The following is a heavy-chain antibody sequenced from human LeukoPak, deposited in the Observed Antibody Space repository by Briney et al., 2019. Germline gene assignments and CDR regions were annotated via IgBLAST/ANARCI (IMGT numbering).Heavy chain of an antibody. CDR2: ISHNGYT. D-gene: IGHD6-19*01. J-gene: IGHJ5*02. Sequence: SETLSLTCSVSGGSLSSFYWSWLRQPPGKGLEWITYISHNGYTEFKPSLKSRVTISLDTSKNQLSLKLSSMTAADTAVYYCARGAIAVAGNWFDPWGQGTLVTVSS. V-gene: IGHV4-59*01. CDR1: GGSLSSFY. CDR3: ARGAIAVAGNWFDP.